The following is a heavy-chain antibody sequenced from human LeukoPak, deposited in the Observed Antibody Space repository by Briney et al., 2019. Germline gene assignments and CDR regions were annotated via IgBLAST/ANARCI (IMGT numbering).Heavy chain of an antibody. J-gene: IGHJ4*02. CDR1: GFTFTSYG. D-gene: IGHD1-20*01. CDR3: AKDRGSGYNWNDVLDY. Sequence: GGSLRLSCAASGFTFTSYGMHWVRQAPGKGLEWVAVISYDVSDKYYVDSVKGRFTISRDTSKNTLYLQMNSLRAEDTAVYYCAKDRGSGYNWNDVLDYWGQGTLVTASS. V-gene: IGHV3-30*18. CDR2: ISYDVSDK.